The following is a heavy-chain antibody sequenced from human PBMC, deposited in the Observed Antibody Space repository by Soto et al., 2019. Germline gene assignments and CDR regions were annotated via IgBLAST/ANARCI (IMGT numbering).Heavy chain of an antibody. CDR1: GYTLTELS. Sequence: ASVKGSCKVSGYTLTELSMHWVRQAPGKGLEWMGGFDPEDGETIYAQKFQGRVTMTEDTSTDTAYMELSSLRSEDTAVYYCATDREYFAAFDIWGQGTMVTVSS. V-gene: IGHV1-24*01. CDR2: FDPEDGET. D-gene: IGHD6-6*01. CDR3: ATDREYFAAFDI. J-gene: IGHJ3*02.